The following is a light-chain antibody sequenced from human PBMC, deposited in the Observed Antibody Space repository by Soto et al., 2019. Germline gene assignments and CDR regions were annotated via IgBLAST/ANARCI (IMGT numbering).Light chain of an antibody. Sequence: QSVLTQPASVSGSPGQSITISCTRSRTDFETYNLVSWYQHCPDKAPKLIIFEGTKRPSEISDRFSGSESDNTASLIISGLQPEDEADYYCSSYSSSSAVGVFGGGTKLTVL. J-gene: IGLJ3*02. CDR2: EGT. V-gene: IGLV2-14*02. CDR3: SSYSSSSAVGV. CDR1: RTDFETYNL.